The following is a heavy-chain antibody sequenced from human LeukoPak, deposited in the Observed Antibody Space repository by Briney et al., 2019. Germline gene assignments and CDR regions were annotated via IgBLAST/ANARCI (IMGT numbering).Heavy chain of an antibody. Sequence: ASVKVSCKASGYTFTSYYMHWVRQAPGQGLEWMGIINPSGGSTSYAQKFQGRVTMTRDTSTSTVYMELSSLRSEDTAVYYCARDKTKTYYYDNSGYGTSFDYWGQGTLVTVSS. CDR3: ARDKTKTYYYDNSGYGTSFDY. V-gene: IGHV1-46*03. J-gene: IGHJ4*02. CDR2: INPSGGST. D-gene: IGHD3-22*01. CDR1: GYTFTSYY.